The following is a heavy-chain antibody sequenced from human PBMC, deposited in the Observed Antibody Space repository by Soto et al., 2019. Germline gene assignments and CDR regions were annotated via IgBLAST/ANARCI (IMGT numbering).Heavy chain of an antibody. CDR3: TTDPVTMIVVVPSSG. CDR2: IKNKTDGGTT. Sequence: GGPLRLSCAASGFTFSNAWMNWVRQAPGKGLEWVGRIKNKTDGGTTDYAAPVKGRFTISRDDSKNTLYLQMNSLKTEDTAVYYCTTDPVTMIVVVPSSGWGQGTLVTVSS. V-gene: IGHV3-15*07. D-gene: IGHD3-22*01. CDR1: GFTFSNAW. J-gene: IGHJ4*02.